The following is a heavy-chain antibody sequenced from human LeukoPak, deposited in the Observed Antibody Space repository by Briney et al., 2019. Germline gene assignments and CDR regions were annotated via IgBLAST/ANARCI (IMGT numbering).Heavy chain of an antibody. CDR2: ISSDGSIK. CDR1: KFTFSHYG. Sequence: PGGSLRLSCTASKFTFSHYGMQWVRQAPGKGLEWVAVISSDGSIKVYADSVKGRFTLSRDNSINTVDLQMNSLRAEDTAVYYCAKDGPRGGMDVWGQGTTVTVSS. J-gene: IGHJ6*02. V-gene: IGHV3-30*18. CDR3: AKDGPRGGMDV.